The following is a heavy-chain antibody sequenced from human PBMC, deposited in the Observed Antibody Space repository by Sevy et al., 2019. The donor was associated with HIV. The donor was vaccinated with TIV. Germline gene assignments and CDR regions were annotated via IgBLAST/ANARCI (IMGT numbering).Heavy chain of an antibody. CDR3: ASDGRAARDFDY. CDR1: GFTFSSYW. CDR2: ISSDGSST. V-gene: IGHV3-74*01. J-gene: IGHJ4*02. Sequence: GGSLRLSCAASGFTFSSYWMHWVRHAPGKGLVWVSRISSDGSSTSYADSVRGRFTISRDNAKNTLYLQMNSLRAEDTAVYSCASDGRAARDFDYWGQGTLVTVSS. D-gene: IGHD6-6*01.